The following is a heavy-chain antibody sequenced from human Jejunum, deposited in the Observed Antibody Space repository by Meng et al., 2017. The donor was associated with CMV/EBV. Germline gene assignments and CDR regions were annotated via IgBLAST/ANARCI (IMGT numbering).Heavy chain of an antibody. CDR3: ARDVWGFDY. J-gene: IGHJ4*02. V-gene: IGHV1-18*04. CDR2: ISLGNGQT. D-gene: IGHD7-27*01. CDR1: GYTFTDHN. Sequence: QVHLQQTGAEVKKPGASVKIYCKTSGYTFTDHNIGWVRQAPGQGLEWVGWISLGNGQTVYGHKVQGRVTVTTDTSTSTAYMELRSLRSDDTAMYYCARDVWGFDYWGQGTLVTVSS.